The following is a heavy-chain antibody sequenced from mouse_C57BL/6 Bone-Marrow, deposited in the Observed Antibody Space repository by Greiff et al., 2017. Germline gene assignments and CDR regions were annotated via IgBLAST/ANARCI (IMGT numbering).Heavy chain of an antibody. CDR1: GYAFSSSW. J-gene: IGHJ2*01. CDR3: ARLPGYFDY. Sequence: QVQLQQSGPELVKPGASVKISCKASGYAFSSSWMNWVKQRHGKGLEWIGRIYPGAGDTNYNGKCKGKATLTAENSSSTADMQLSSLTSGDAAVYFSARLPGYFDYWGQGTTLTVSS. CDR2: IYPGAGDT. V-gene: IGHV1-82*01.